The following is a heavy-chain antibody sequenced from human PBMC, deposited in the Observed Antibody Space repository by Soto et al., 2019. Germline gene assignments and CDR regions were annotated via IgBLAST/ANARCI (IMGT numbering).Heavy chain of an antibody. V-gene: IGHV4-4*07. CDR1: GGSIDSYY. D-gene: IGHD3-10*01. CDR2: IYSSGST. Sequence: QVQLQESGPGLVKTSETLSLTCTVSGGSIDSYYWSWIRQSAGKGLEWIGRIYSSGSTNYNPSLNSRVTMSVDTSKNQFSLRLSSVTAADTAVYYCARDRGDYGSADYWGQGTLVTVSS. J-gene: IGHJ4*02. CDR3: ARDRGDYGSADY.